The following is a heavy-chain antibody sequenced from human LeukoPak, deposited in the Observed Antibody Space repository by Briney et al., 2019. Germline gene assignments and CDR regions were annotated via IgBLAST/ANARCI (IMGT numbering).Heavy chain of an antibody. CDR3: ARVGGDCGGDCYPFDY. D-gene: IGHD2-21*02. V-gene: IGHV1-69*04. J-gene: IGHJ4*02. CDR2: IIPILGIA. Sequence: SVTVSCKASGGTFSSYAISWVRQAPGQGLEWMGRIIPILGIANYAQKFQGRVTITADKSTSTAYMELSSLRSEDTAVYYCARVGGDCGGDCYPFDYWGQGTLVTVSS. CDR1: GGTFSSYA.